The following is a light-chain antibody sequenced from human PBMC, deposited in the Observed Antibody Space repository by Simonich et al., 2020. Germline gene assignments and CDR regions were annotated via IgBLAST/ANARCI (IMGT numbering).Light chain of an antibody. CDR1: NIGSKS. Sequence: SYVLPQPPSVSVAPGKTARITCGGTNIGSKSVHWYQQKPGQAPVLVVYEDSNRPSGIPERFYGSNSGNTATLTISRFEAGDEADYYCQVWDSSSDHPVFGGGTKLTVL. CDR3: QVWDSSSDHPV. V-gene: IGLV3-21*03. CDR2: EDS. J-gene: IGLJ2*01.